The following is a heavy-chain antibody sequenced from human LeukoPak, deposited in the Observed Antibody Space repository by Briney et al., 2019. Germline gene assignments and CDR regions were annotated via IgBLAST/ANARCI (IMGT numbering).Heavy chain of an antibody. J-gene: IGHJ4*02. Sequence: GGSLRLSCAASGFTFSSYWMHWVRQVPGKGLVWVSRLNSDGSSTTYADSVKGRFTISRDNARNTLYLQMNSLRAEDTAVYYCAKDLGRYRNNYFDYWGQGTLVTVSS. CDR1: GFTFSSYW. CDR2: LNSDGSST. D-gene: IGHD1-26*01. CDR3: AKDLGRYRNNYFDY. V-gene: IGHV3-74*01.